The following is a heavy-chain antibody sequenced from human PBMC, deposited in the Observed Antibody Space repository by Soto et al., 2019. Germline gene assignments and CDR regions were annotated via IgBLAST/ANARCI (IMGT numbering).Heavy chain of an antibody. Sequence: QVQLVQSGAEVKKPGSSVKVSCKASGRTLSSYAISWVRQAPGQGLEWMGGIIPIFGTANYAQKFQGRVTITADESTTTAYMELSSLRSEDTAVYYCARARSRGSSWDWLDWGQGTMVTVSS. D-gene: IGHD6-13*01. J-gene: IGHJ3*01. CDR1: GRTLSSYA. CDR2: IIPIFGTA. V-gene: IGHV1-69*12. CDR3: ARARSRGSSWDWLD.